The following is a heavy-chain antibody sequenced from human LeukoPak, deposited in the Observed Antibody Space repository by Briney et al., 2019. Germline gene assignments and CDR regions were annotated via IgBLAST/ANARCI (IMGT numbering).Heavy chain of an antibody. CDR1: GDSVSSNSAA. J-gene: IGHJ4*02. Sequence: SQPLSLTCAISGDSVSSNSAAWNWIRPSPSRGLEWLGMTYYRSKWYNDYAVSVKSRITINPDTSKNQFSLQLNFVTPEDTAVYYCARDSGSDFWSGPYFDYWGQGTLVTVSS. V-gene: IGHV6-1*01. CDR3: ARDSGSDFWSGPYFDY. D-gene: IGHD3-3*01. CDR2: TYYRSKWYN.